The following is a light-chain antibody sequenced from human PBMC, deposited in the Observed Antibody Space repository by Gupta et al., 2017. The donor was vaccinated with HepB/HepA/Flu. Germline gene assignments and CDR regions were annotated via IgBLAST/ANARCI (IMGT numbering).Light chain of an antibody. CDR3: QQYHKWPPIT. J-gene: IGKJ5*01. Sequence: EIVMTQSPATLSVSPGERATLSCRASQSVSNNLAWYQQKPGQAPRLLLYGASTRATGIPARFSGGGYGTEFTLTISSRQSEDFAVYYCQQYHKWPPITFGQGTQMEIK. V-gene: IGKV3-15*01. CDR1: QSVSNN. CDR2: GAS.